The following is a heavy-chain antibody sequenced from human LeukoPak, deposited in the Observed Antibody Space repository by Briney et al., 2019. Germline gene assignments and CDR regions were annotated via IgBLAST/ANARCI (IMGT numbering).Heavy chain of an antibody. CDR2: ISGSGDST. J-gene: IGHJ4*02. CDR1: GITFPNYA. V-gene: IGHV3-23*01. CDR3: ATSSGYYGYAFEY. D-gene: IGHD3-22*01. Sequence: PGGSLRLSCAASGITFPNYAMSWVRQAPGKGLEWVSAISGSGDSTYYADSVKGRFTISRDNSKNMLYLQITGLRAEDTAVYYCATSSGYYGYAFEYWGQGTLVTVST.